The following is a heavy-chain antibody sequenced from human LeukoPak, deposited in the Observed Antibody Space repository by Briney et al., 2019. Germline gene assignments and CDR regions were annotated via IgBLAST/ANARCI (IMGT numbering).Heavy chain of an antibody. J-gene: IGHJ4*02. D-gene: IGHD2-15*01. CDR3: ARVAVVVAADY. Sequence: SETLSLTCAVYGGSFSGYYWSWIRQPPGKGLEWIGEINHSGSTNYNPSLKSRVTISVDTSKNQFSLKLSSVTAADTAVYYCARVAVVVAADYWGQGTLVAVSS. CDR1: GGSFSGYY. CDR2: INHSGST. V-gene: IGHV4-34*01.